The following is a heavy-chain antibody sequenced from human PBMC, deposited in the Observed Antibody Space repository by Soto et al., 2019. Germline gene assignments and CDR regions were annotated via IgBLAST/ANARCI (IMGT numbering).Heavy chain of an antibody. CDR1: GYTFTGYY. V-gene: IGHV1-2*04. CDR3: ARGLYYDILTGYYSPNYYYYGMDV. J-gene: IGHJ6*02. D-gene: IGHD3-9*01. Sequence: ASVKASCKTSGYTFTGYYMHWVRQAHGQGLEWMGWINPNSGGTNYAQKFQGWVTMTRDTSISTAYMELSRLRSDDTAVYYCARGLYYDILTGYYSPNYYYYGMDVWGQGTTVTVSS. CDR2: INPNSGGT.